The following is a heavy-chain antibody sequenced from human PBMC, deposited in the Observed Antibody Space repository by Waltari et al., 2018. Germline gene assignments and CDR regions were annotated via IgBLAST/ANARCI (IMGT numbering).Heavy chain of an antibody. V-gene: IGHV1-2*02. Sequence: VXXXQSGDEXKKTXASVKVSCXTSGFTFTSYHIKWVRQAPGQGLEWMGWINXNNGDXDYAQKFRGRXTLTRETSLSTIYMEMNXLTSDDTTXYXCAXEDIVATKVFDXWGHGTLVTVSS. CDR2: INXNNGDX. CDR3: AXEDIVATKVFDX. J-gene: IGHJ1*01. CDR1: GFTFTSYH. D-gene: IGHD5-12*01.